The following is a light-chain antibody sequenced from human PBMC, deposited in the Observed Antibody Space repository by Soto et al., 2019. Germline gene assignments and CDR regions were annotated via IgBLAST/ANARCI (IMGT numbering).Light chain of an antibody. Sequence: EVVLTQSLGTLSLSPGERATLSCRASQNVYINSLAWYQQKPGQTPRLLIYGASTRAAAIPDRFSGSGSGADFALSIDGLEPEDFAIYYCQQYGDSPLTFGPGTRVD. CDR1: QNVYINS. V-gene: IGKV3-20*01. CDR3: QQYGDSPLT. CDR2: GAS. J-gene: IGKJ3*01.